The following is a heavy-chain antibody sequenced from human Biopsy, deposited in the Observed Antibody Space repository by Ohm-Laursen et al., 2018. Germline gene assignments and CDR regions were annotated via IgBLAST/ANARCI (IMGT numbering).Heavy chain of an antibody. CDR2: IYYSGTT. Sequence: PSDTLSLTCTVSGGSISSDYWSWIRQTPGKGLEWIGYIYYSGTTDYSPSLKSRVTISVDTSKNQFSLRLTSVTAADTAVYYCARDYGSGSLFDPWGQGTLVTVSS. CDR3: ARDYGSGSLFDP. D-gene: IGHD2-15*01. J-gene: IGHJ5*02. V-gene: IGHV4-59*12. CDR1: GGSISSDY.